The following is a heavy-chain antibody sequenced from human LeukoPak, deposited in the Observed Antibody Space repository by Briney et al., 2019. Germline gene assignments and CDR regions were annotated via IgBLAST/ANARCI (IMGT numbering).Heavy chain of an antibody. V-gene: IGHV3-48*01. D-gene: IGHD5-18*01. J-gene: IGHJ3*02. CDR1: GFTFSSYS. CDR3: ARDMGEELWSDAFDI. Sequence: GGSLRLSCAASGFTFSSYSMNWVRQAPGKGLEWVSYISSSSSTIYYADSVKGRFTISRDNAKNSLYLQMNSLRAEDTAVYHCARDMGEELWSDAFDIWGQGTMVTVSS. CDR2: ISSSSSTI.